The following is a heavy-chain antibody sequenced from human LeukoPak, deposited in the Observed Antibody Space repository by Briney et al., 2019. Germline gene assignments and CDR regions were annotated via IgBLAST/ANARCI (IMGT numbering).Heavy chain of an antibody. CDR2: IYYSGST. D-gene: IGHD2-15*01. V-gene: IGHV4-59*01. J-gene: IGHJ4*02. CDR1: GGSIGSYY. Sequence: SETLSLTCTVSGGSIGSYYWSWIRQPPGKGLEWIGYIYYSGSTDYNPSLKSRVTMSLDTSKNQFSLKVTSVTAADTAIYYCARGRYCSGGSCYNQLDHWGQGTLVTVSS. CDR3: ARGRYCSGGSCYNQLDH.